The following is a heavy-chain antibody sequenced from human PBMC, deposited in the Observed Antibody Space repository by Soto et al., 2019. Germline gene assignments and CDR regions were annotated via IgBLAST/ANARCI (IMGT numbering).Heavy chain of an antibody. D-gene: IGHD6-19*01. V-gene: IGHV1-18*01. J-gene: IGHJ4*02. CDR1: GYTFTSYG. CDR2: ISAYNGNT. CDR3: ARGYAVAVAGDXFDY. Sequence: ASVKVSCKASGYTFTSYGISWVRQAPGQGLEWMGWISAYNGNTNYAQKLQGRVTMTTDTSTSTAYMELRSLRSDDTAVYYCARGYAVAVAGDXFDYWGQGTLVTVSS.